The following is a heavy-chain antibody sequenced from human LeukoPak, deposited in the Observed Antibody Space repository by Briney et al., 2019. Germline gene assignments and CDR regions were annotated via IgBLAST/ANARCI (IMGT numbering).Heavy chain of an antibody. CDR3: ARGSDCYDSSGYYYYYGMDV. CDR1: GYTFTGYY. Sequence: ASVKVSCKASGYTFTGYYMHWVRQAPGQGLEWMGWINPNSGGTNYAQKLQGRVTMTTDTSTSTAYMELRSLRSDDTAVYYCARGSDCYDSSGYYYYYGMDVWGQGTTVTVSS. D-gene: IGHD3-22*01. V-gene: IGHV1-2*02. CDR2: INPNSGGT. J-gene: IGHJ6*02.